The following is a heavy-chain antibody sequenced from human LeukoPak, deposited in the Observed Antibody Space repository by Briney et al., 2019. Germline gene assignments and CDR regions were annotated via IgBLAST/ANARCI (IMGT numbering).Heavy chain of an antibody. V-gene: IGHV4-59*01. CDR1: GASISSYY. CDR2: IYYSGSI. D-gene: IGHD4-23*01. CDR3: AGGGGTPTTVVTPFDY. J-gene: IGHJ4*02. Sequence: WETLSLICTVSGASISSYYWSWIRQPPGKGLEWIGDIYYSGSIKYNPSLKSRVTMSVDTSKNQFSLKLSSVTAADTAIYYCAGGGGTPTTVVTPFDYWGQGTLVTVSS.